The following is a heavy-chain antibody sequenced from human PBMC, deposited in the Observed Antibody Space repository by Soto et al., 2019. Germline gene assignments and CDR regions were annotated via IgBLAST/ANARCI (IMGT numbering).Heavy chain of an antibody. CDR2: IIPIFGTA. CDR3: ARGTSNKLLLGYYYGMDV. J-gene: IGHJ6*02. CDR1: GGTFSSYA. Sequence: QVQLVQSGAEVKKPGSSVKVSCKASGGTFSSYAISWVRQAPGQGLEWMGGIIPIFGTANSAQKFQGRVTITADESQSTAYMELSSLRSEDTAVYYCARGTSNKLLLGYYYGMDVWGQGTTVTVSS. D-gene: IGHD1-26*01. V-gene: IGHV1-69*01.